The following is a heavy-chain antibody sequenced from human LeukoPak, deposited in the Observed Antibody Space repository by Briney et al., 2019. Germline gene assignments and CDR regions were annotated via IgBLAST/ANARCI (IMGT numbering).Heavy chain of an antibody. D-gene: IGHD3-10*01. V-gene: IGHV3-21*01. Sequence: GGSLRLSCAASGFTFSSYSMNWVRQAPGKGLEWVSSISSSSSYIYYADSVKGRFTISRDNAKNSLYLQMNSLRAEDTAVYYCARDFDYYGGWGGMDVWGQGTTVTVSS. J-gene: IGHJ6*02. CDR1: GFTFSSYS. CDR3: ARDFDYYGGWGGMDV. CDR2: ISSSSSYI.